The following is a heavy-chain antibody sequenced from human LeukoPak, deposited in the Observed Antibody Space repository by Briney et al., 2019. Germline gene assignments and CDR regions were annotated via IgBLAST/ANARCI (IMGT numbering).Heavy chain of an antibody. Sequence: GGSLRLSCAASGFTFSNAWMSWVRQAPGKGLEWVGRIKSKTDGGTTDYAAPVKGRFTISRDDSKNTLYLQMNSLKTEDTAVYYCARDPNGDYIGAFDMCGQGTKVTVSS. CDR2: IKSKTDGGTT. D-gene: IGHD4-17*01. CDR3: ARDPNGDYIGAFDM. J-gene: IGHJ3*02. V-gene: IGHV3-15*01. CDR1: GFTFSNAW.